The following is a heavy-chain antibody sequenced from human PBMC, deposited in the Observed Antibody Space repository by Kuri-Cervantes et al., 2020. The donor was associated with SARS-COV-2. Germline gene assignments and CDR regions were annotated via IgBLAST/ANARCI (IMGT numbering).Heavy chain of an antibody. CDR3: AGGVTIFGVAQSFDD. CDR2: IHHSGTT. D-gene: IGHD3-3*01. CDR1: GVSLSNHY. J-gene: IGHJ4*02. V-gene: IGHV4-34*01. Sequence: SETLSLTCAVYGVSLSNHYWSWIRQSPGKGLEWIGEIHHSGTTNYNPSLKSRVTIFLDTSKNQFSLKLKSMTAADTAVYYCAGGVTIFGVAQSFDDWGQGTLVTVSS.